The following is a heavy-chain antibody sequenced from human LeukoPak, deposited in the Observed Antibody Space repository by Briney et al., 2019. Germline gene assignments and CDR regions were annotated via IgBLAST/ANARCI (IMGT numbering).Heavy chain of an antibody. CDR3: ARDNRHFVVVSGMTDHYMDV. D-gene: IGHD2-21*01. V-gene: IGHV3-21*01. CDR1: GITFSSYS. Sequence: GGSLRLSCAASGITFSSYSMNWVRQAPGKGLEWVSFISTSSSYTYYADSVKGRFTISRDNAKNSLYLQMNSLKPEDTAVYYCARDNRHFVVVSGMTDHYMDVWGKGATVTISS. J-gene: IGHJ6*03. CDR2: ISTSSSYT.